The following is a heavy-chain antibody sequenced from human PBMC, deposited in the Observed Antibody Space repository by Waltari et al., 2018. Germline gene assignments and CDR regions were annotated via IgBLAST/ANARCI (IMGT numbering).Heavy chain of an antibody. CDR2: INPNSRGT. CDR3: ARGYYGDFTLDY. D-gene: IGHD4-17*01. J-gene: IGHJ4*02. CDR1: GYRFTIHY. V-gene: IGHV1-2*02. Sequence: QVQLVQSGAAVKKPGASVKVTCKDDGYRFTIHYIHWVRQAPGQGLEWMGWINPNSRGTKYAPKFQGRVTMTRDTSISTAYMEVSRLRSDDTAVYYCARGYYGDFTLDYWGQGTLVTVSS.